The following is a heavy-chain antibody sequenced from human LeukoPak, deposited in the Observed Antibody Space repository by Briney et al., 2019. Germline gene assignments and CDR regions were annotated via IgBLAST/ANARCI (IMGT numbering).Heavy chain of an antibody. CDR2: IYYSGST. V-gene: IGHV4-59*01. CDR1: GGSLSSYY. CDR3: ARDRYYDSSGYYDY. J-gene: IGHJ4*02. Sequence: PSETLSLTCTVSGGSLSSYYWSWIRQPPGKGLEWIGYIYYSGSTNYNPSLKSRVTISVDTSKNQFSLKLSSVTAADTAVYYCARDRYYDSSGYYDYWGQGTLVTVYS. D-gene: IGHD3-22*01.